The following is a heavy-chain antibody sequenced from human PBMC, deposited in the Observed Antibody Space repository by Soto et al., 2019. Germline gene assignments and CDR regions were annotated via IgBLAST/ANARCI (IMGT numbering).Heavy chain of an antibody. Sequence: ASVKVSCKASGYTFTSYYMHWVRQAPGQGLEWMGIINPSGGSTSYAQKFQGRVTMTRDTSTSTVYMELSSLRSEDTAVYYCARPLREMYSSSPPTADTFDYWGQGTLVTVSS. J-gene: IGHJ4*02. CDR2: INPSGGST. CDR1: GYTFTSYY. V-gene: IGHV1-46*01. D-gene: IGHD6-6*01. CDR3: ARPLREMYSSSPPTADTFDY.